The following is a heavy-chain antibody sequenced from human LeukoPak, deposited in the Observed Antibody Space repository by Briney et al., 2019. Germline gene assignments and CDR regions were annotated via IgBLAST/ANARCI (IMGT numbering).Heavy chain of an antibody. D-gene: IGHD2-2*01. Sequence: PWGSLRLSCGASGFTFSNAWMSWVRQAPGKGLEWVGRIKSETDGGTTDYAAPMKGRFTISRDDSKSTLYLQMNSLKTEDTAVYYCSGCNSTSCSSLYMDVWGKGTTVTVSS. CDR3: SGCNSTSCSSLYMDV. CDR2: IKSETDGGTT. CDR1: GFTFSNAW. J-gene: IGHJ6*03. V-gene: IGHV3-15*01.